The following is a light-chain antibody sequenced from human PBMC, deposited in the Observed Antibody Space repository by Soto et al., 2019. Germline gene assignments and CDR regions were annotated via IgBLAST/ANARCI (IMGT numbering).Light chain of an antibody. CDR2: DAS. V-gene: IGKV1-5*01. CDR1: QSISSW. Sequence: DIQMTQSPSTLSASVGDRVTITCRASQSISSWLAWYQQKPGKAPKLLIYDASSLESGVPSRFSGRRSGTEFTLTISSLQPDDFASYYCQQYNSYPDAFGQGNKLEIK. CDR3: QQYNSYPDA. J-gene: IGKJ2*01.